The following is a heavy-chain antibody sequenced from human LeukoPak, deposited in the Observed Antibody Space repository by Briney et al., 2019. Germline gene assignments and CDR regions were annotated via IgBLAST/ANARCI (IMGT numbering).Heavy chain of an antibody. CDR1: GFTFNNYA. CDR3: ARALGGSSGPFDY. D-gene: IGHD1-26*01. Sequence: PGGSLRLSCAASGFTFNNYAMSWVRQAPGKGLEWVSSISSSSSYIYYADSVKGRFTISRDNAKNSLYLQMNSLRAEDTAVYYCARALGGSSGPFDYWGQGTLVTVSS. J-gene: IGHJ4*02. CDR2: ISSSSSYI. V-gene: IGHV3-21*01.